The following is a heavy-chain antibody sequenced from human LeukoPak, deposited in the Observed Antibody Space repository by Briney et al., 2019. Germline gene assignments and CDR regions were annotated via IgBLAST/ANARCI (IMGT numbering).Heavy chain of an antibody. Sequence: PSETLSLTCTVSGGSISNYYWSWIRQPAGKGLEWIGRIYTSGTTNYDPSLKSRVTMSVDTSKNQFSLKLWPVTAADTAVYYCARTTLLYSDWSPDAFDIWGQGTMVTVSS. CDR1: GGSISNYY. J-gene: IGHJ3*02. V-gene: IGHV4-4*07. D-gene: IGHD3-9*01. CDR3: ARTTLLYSDWSPDAFDI. CDR2: IYTSGTT.